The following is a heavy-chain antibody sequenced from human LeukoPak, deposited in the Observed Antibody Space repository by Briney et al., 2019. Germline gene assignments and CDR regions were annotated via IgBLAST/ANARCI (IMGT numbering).Heavy chain of an antibody. CDR2: INYSGST. V-gene: IGHV4-34*01. J-gene: IGHJ4*02. D-gene: IGHD1-1*01. CDR1: GGSFRGNY. CDR3: ATGNNTVADY. Sequence: PSETLSLTCGVYGGSFRGNYWSWFRQPPGKGLEWIGEINYSGSTNYNASLKSRLSISEDTSKNHISLKVTSVTAADTAVYYCATGNNTVADYWGQGTLVTVSS.